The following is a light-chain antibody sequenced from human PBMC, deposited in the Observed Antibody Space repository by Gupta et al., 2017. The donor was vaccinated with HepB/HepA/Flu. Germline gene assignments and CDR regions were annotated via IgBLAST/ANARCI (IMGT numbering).Light chain of an antibody. CDR3: NSRDSSGNHYV. J-gene: IGLJ1*01. Sequence: SELTQDPAVSVALGQTVRITCQGDRLRSYSVSWYQQKPGQVPRLVISGKNNRPPGIPDRFSGSSSGNTASLTISGAQAEDEADYYCNSRDSSGNHYVFGSGTKVTVL. CDR2: GKN. V-gene: IGLV3-19*01. CDR1: RLRSYS.